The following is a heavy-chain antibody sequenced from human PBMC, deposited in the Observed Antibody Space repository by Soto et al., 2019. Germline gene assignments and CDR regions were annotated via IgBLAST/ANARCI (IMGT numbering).Heavy chain of an antibody. CDR1: GYTFTSYD. CDR3: AREGGTMGAGWFDP. D-gene: IGHD3-10*01. V-gene: IGHV1-18*01. Sequence: QVQLVQSGAEVKKPGASVKVSCKASGYTFTSYDIRWVRQAPGQGLEWMGWISAYNGNTNYAQQLQGRVTMTTDTSTSTADREQRSLRSADTAVYYCAREGGTMGAGWFDPWGQGTLGTVAS. CDR2: ISAYNGNT. J-gene: IGHJ5*02.